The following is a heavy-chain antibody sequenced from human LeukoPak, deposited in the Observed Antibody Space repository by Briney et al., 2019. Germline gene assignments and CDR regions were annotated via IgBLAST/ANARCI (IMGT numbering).Heavy chain of an antibody. Sequence: PGGSLRLSCAASGFTFSSYGMHWVRQAPGKGLEWVAVISYDGSNKYYADSVKGRFTISRDNSKNTLYLQMNSLRAEDTAVYYCAKSYGGNSQYYFDYWGQGTLVTVSS. CDR3: AKSYGGNSQYYFDY. V-gene: IGHV3-30*18. J-gene: IGHJ4*02. D-gene: IGHD4-23*01. CDR1: GFTFSSYG. CDR2: ISYDGSNK.